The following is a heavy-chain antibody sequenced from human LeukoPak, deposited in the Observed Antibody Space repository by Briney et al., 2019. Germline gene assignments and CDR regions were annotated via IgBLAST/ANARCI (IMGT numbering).Heavy chain of an antibody. V-gene: IGHV4-39*01. D-gene: IGHD3-22*01. J-gene: IGHJ3*02. Sequence: PSETLSLTCTVSGGSISSSSYYWGWIRQPPGKGLEWIGSIYYSGSTYYNPSLKSRVTISVDTSKNQFSLKLSSVTAADTAVYYCARPDQNESSGTEGTFDIWGQGTMVTVSS. CDR2: IYYSGST. CDR3: ARPDQNESSGTEGTFDI. CDR1: GGSISSSSYY.